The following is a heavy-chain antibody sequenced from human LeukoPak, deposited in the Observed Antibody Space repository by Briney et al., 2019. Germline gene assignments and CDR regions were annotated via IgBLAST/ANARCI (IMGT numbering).Heavy chain of an antibody. J-gene: IGHJ4*02. CDR3: ARDRIVGATAYFDY. CDR2: INPNSGGT. D-gene: IGHD1-26*01. V-gene: IGHV1-2*02. CDR1: GYTFTGYY. Sequence: ASVKVSCKASGYTFTGYYMRWVRQAPGQGIEWMGWINPNSGGTNYAQKFQGRVTMTRDTSISTAYMELSRLRSDDTAVYYCARDRIVGATAYFDYWGQGTLVTVSS.